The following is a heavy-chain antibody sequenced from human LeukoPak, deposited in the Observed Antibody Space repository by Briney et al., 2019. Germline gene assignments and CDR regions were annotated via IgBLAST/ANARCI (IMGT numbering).Heavy chain of an antibody. J-gene: IGHJ6*03. CDR1: GFTFSSYA. V-gene: IGHV3-30*01. CDR2: ISYDGSNK. CDR3: AKDGSWGDYYFYFYMDV. Sequence: GGSLTLSCAACGFTFSSYAMHGVRQAPAKGGEWVAVISYDGSNKYYADSVKGRFTISRDNSKNTLYLQMNSLRPEDTAVLYFAKDGSWGDYYFYFYMDVWGKGTTVTVSS. D-gene: IGHD3-16*01.